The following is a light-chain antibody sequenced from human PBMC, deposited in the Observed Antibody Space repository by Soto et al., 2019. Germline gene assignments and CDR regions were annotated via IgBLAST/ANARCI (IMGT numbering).Light chain of an antibody. V-gene: IGKV1-5*03. CDR1: QSISSW. CDR2: KAS. Sequence: DIPMTQSPSTLSASVGDRVTITCRVSQSISSWLAWYQQKPGKAPKLLIYKASSLESGVPSRFSGSGSRTEFTLTISSLQSDDFATYYCQQYNSYWTFGQGTKVEIK. J-gene: IGKJ1*01. CDR3: QQYNSYWT.